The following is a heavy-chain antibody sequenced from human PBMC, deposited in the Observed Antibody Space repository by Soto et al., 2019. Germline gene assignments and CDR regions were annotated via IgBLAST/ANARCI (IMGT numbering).Heavy chain of an antibody. CDR3: ASRPCGSGSYYLLDT. CDR1: GGTFSSYA. CDR2: IIPIFGTA. V-gene: IGHV1-69*12. D-gene: IGHD3-10*01. Sequence: QVQLVQSGAEVKKPGSSVKVSCKASGGTFSSYAISWVRQAPGQGLEWMGGIIPIFGTANYAQKFQGRVKITADESTSTAYMELSSRSSEDTAVYYFASRPCGSGSYYLLDTWGQGTLVTVYS. J-gene: IGHJ5*02.